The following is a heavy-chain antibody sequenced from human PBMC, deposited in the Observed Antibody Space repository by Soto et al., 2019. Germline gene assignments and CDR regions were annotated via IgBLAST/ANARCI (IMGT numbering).Heavy chain of an antibody. CDR1: GYTFSNYA. V-gene: IGHV1-3*01. D-gene: IGHD4-17*01. J-gene: IGHJ6*02. Sequence: QVQLVQSGAEVKKPGASVKVSCKASGYTFSNYATHWVRQAPGQRLEWMGWINAGNGKTKYSQNFQGRVTMTRDTSASTAYMELSSLRSEDTSVYYCANNGDYYYYGMDAWGQGTTVTVSS. CDR2: INAGNGKT. CDR3: ANNGDYYYYGMDA.